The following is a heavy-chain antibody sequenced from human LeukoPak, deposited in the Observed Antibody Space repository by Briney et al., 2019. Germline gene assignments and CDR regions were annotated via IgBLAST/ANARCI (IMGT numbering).Heavy chain of an antibody. CDR3: ARALEYCSGGSCLYN. CDR1: AGTFSSYA. V-gene: IGHV1-69*13. D-gene: IGHD2-15*01. Sequence: SVKVSCKASAGTFSSYAISWVRQAPGQGLEWMGGIIPIFGTANYAQKFQGRVTITADESTSTAYMELSSLRSEDTAVYYCARALEYCSGGSCLYNWGQGTLVTVSS. CDR2: IIPIFGTA. J-gene: IGHJ4*02.